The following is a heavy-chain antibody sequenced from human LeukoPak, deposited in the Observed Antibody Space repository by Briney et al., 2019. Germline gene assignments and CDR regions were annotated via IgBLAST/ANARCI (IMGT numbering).Heavy chain of an antibody. CDR3: ARFRTWGDKAFDY. CDR2: ISWNSGSI. V-gene: IGHV3-9*01. D-gene: IGHD2-21*02. J-gene: IGHJ4*02. Sequence: GRSLRLSCAASGFTFDDYAMHWVRQAPGKGLEWVSGISWNSGSIGYADSVKGRFTISRDNAKNSLYLQMNSLRAKDTALYYCARFRTWGDKAFDYWGQGTLVTVSS. CDR1: GFTFDDYA.